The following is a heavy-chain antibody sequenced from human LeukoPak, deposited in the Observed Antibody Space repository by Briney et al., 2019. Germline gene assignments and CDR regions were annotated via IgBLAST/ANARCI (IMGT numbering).Heavy chain of an antibody. CDR2: IYYSGST. CDR1: GGSISSGDYY. D-gene: IGHD3-10*01. Sequence: PSETLSLTCTVSGGSISSGDYYWSWIRQPPGKGLEWIGYIYYSGSTYYNPSLKSRVTISVDTSKNQFSLKLSSVTAADTAVYYCAAPVGYGSGSYLSWGQGTLVTVSS. V-gene: IGHV4-30-4*01. CDR3: AAPVGYGSGSYLS. J-gene: IGHJ5*02.